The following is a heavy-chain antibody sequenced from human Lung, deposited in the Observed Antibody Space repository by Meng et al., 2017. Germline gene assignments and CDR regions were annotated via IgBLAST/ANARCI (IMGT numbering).Heavy chain of an antibody. CDR3: TNDRLNH. Sequence: EVQWVEFGGCLVPRGGARSLSCAASGLTFTDHWMHWVRQGPGKGLVWVSRINRDGTQPNYADSVKGRFTISRDNAKNTLYLQMNNLRAEDTALYYCTNDRLNHWGQGALVTVSS. CDR1: GLTFTDHW. D-gene: IGHD1-1*01. V-gene: IGHV3-74*01. J-gene: IGHJ1*01. CDR2: INRDGTQP.